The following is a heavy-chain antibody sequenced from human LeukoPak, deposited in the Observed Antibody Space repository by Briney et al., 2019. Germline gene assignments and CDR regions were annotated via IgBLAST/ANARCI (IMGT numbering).Heavy chain of an antibody. D-gene: IGHD3-9*01. V-gene: IGHV4-39*07. J-gene: IGHJ1*01. CDR1: GGSITSSSYY. CDR2: IYYSGST. Sequence: SETLSLTCTVSGGSITSSSYYWGWIRQPPGKGLEWIGSIYYSGSTYYNPSLKSRVTMSVDTSENQFSLKLSSVTAADTAVYYCARDDILTGREYFQHWGQGTLVTVSS. CDR3: ARDDILTGREYFQH.